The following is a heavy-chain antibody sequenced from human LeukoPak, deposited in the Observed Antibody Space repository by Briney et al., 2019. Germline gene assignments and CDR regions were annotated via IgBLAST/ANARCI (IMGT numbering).Heavy chain of an antibody. D-gene: IGHD3-10*01. CDR2: IYASGST. Sequence: SETLSLTCTVSGGSISSYYWSWIRQPAGKGLEWIGRIYASGSTNYNPSLKSRVTMSVDTSKNQFSLKLSSVTAADTAVYYCARTGYYYGSGSLIDYWGQGTPVTVSS. V-gene: IGHV4-4*07. J-gene: IGHJ4*02. CDR3: ARTGYYYGSGSLIDY. CDR1: GGSISSYY.